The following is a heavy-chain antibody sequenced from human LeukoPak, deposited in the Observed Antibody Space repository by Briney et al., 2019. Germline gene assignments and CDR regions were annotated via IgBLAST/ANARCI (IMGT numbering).Heavy chain of an antibody. CDR2: IYTSGST. D-gene: IGHD6-13*01. V-gene: IGHV4-4*07. J-gene: IGHJ3*02. CDR1: GGSISSYY. Sequence: SETLSLTCTVSGGSISSYYWSWIRQPAGKGLEWIGRIYTSGSTNYNPSLKSRVTMSVDTSKNQFSLKLSSVTAADTAVYYCARHSAHSSTNDAFDIWGQGTMVIVSS. CDR3: ARHSAHSSTNDAFDI.